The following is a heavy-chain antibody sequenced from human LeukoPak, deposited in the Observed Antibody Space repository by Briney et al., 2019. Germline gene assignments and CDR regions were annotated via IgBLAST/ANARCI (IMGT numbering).Heavy chain of an antibody. J-gene: IGHJ6*03. Sequence: GASVKVSCKASGGTFSSYAISWVRQAPGQGLEWMGGIIPIFGTANYAQKFQGRVTITADESTSTAYMELSSLRSEDTAVYYCARVVVGAIGGYYYYYMDVWGKGTTVTISS. CDR1: GGTFSSYA. CDR3: ARVVVGAIGGYYYYYMDV. D-gene: IGHD1-26*01. CDR2: IIPIFGTA. V-gene: IGHV1-69*13.